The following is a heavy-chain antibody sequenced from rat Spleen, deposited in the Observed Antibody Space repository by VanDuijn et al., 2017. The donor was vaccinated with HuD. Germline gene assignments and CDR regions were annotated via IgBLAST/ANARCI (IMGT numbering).Heavy chain of an antibody. CDR1: GLSLTSYH. CDR2: IWAGGGT. J-gene: IGHJ2*01. CDR3: ARSDYASPYYFDY. Sequence: QVQLKESGPGLVQPSQTLSLTCTVSGLSLTSYHVSWVRQPPGKSLVWMGTIWAGGGTNYNSAVQSRLSISRDTSKSQVFLKMNNLQTEDTAVYFCARSDYASPYYFDYWGQGVMVTVSS. D-gene: IGHD1-12*01. V-gene: IGHV2-47*01.